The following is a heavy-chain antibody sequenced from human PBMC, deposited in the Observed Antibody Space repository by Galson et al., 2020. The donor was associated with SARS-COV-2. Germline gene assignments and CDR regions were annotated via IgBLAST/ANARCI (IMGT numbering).Heavy chain of an antibody. CDR1: GFTFSSYA. CDR3: AKDRHYDLWSGYFTSGDY. D-gene: IGHD3-3*01. CDR2: ISGSGGST. V-gene: IGHV3-23*01. Sequence: GGSLRLSCAASGFTFSSYAMSWVRQAPGKGLEWVSAISGSGGSTYYADSVKGRFTISRDNSKNTLYLQMNSLRAEDTAVYYCAKDRHYDLWSGYFTSGDYWGQGTLVTVSS. J-gene: IGHJ4*02.